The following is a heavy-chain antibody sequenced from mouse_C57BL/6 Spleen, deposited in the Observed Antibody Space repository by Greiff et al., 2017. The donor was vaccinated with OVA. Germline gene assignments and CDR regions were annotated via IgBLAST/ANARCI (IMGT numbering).Heavy chain of an antibody. CDR3: ARDPYPEWFAY. Sequence: EVQLQQSGPGLVKPSQSLSLTCSVPGYSITSGYYWNWIRQFPGNKLEWMGYISYDGSNNYNPSLKNRISITRDTSKNQFFLKLNSVTTEDTATYYCARDPYPEWFAYWGQGTLVTVSA. V-gene: IGHV3-6*01. J-gene: IGHJ3*01. CDR1: GYSITSGYY. CDR2: ISYDGSN. D-gene: IGHD5-1-1*01.